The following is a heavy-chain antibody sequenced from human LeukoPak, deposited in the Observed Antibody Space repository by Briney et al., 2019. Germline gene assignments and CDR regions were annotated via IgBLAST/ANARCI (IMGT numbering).Heavy chain of an antibody. CDR1: GFTFSSYS. D-gene: IGHD3-3*01. CDR3: TRDFGRSSYYFDF. Sequence: GGSLRLSCAASGFTFSSYSMNWVRQAPGKGLEWVSYISSSSSTIHYADSVKGRFTISRDNAKNSLYLQMTSLRAEDTAVYYCTRDFGRSSYYFDFWGQGTLVTVSS. V-gene: IGHV3-48*01. CDR2: ISSSSSTI. J-gene: IGHJ4*02.